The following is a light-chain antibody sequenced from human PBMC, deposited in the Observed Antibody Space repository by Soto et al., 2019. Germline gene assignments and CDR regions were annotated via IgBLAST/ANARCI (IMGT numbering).Light chain of an antibody. V-gene: IGLV1-51*01. CDR3: GTWDSSLSAGV. CDR2: DNN. CDR1: SSNIGNNY. Sequence: QSVLTQPPSVSAAPGQKVTISCSGSSSNIGNNYVSWYQQLPGTAPKLLIYDNNKRPSGIPDRFSSSKSGTSATLGITGLQTGDEAGYYCGTWDSSLSAGVFGGGTKLTVL. J-gene: IGLJ2*01.